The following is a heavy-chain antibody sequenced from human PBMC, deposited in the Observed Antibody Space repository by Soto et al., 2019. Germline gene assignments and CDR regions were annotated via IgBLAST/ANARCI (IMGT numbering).Heavy chain of an antibody. V-gene: IGHV3-30*18. CDR2: TSYDGSKK. J-gene: IGHJ6*02. D-gene: IGHD2-21*01. Sequence: QVQLVESGGGVVQPGRSLRLSCAASGYIFSNYGMHLFRQAPGKWLEGVAVTSYDGSKKYYADSVKGRFTISKDNSKNTVYLQMNSLRSEDTAVYYCAKWGLFGNGMDVWGQGTTVTVSS. CDR3: AKWGLFGNGMDV. CDR1: GYIFSNYG.